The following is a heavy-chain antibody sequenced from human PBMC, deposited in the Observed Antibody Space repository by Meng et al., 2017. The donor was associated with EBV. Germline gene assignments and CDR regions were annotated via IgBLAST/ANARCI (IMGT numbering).Heavy chain of an antibody. CDR2: LIAHDYDR. J-gene: IGHJ4*02. V-gene: IGHV1-18*01. CDR3: ARGTPGRRDADY. CDR1: SSTFFGEG. D-gene: IGHD3-10*01. Sequence: LVECGGGGMKTAGGALVSCQSSSSTFFGEGVSGVVQAPGRRGVWRAGLIAHDYDRSHAPKFQGRVTVTTDRPTATAYMELRNLRSDDTGVYYCARGTPGRRDADYWGQGTLVTVSS.